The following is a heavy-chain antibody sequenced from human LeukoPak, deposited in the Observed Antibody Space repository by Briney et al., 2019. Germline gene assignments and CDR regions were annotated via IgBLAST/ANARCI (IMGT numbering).Heavy chain of an antibody. CDR1: GFTFSSFS. CDR2: ISSIGRYM. CDR3: ARDLHSGSRDGFKDDY. J-gene: IGHJ4*02. Sequence: PGGSLRLSCAASGFTFSSFSMTWARQAPGKGLEWVSSISSIGRYMYYGDSVKGRFTISRDNAKNSLSLQMISLRAEDTAVYYCARDLHSGSRDGFKDDYWGRGTLVIVSA. V-gene: IGHV3-21*01. D-gene: IGHD5-24*01.